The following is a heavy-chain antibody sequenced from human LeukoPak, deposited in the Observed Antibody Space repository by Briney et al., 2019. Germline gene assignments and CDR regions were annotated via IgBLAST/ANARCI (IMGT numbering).Heavy chain of an antibody. CDR1: GGSISNYY. D-gene: IGHD7-27*01. J-gene: IGHJ3*02. CDR3: ARVEQVYTGEITLGAFDI. CDR2: IYSSGRT. V-gene: IGHV4-4*07. Sequence: SETLSLTCTVSGGSISNYYWSWFRQPAGKGLEWIGRIYSSGRTDYNPSLKSRVTMSVDTSKNQFSLKLSSVTAADTAVYYCARVEQVYTGEITLGAFDIWGQGTMVTVSS.